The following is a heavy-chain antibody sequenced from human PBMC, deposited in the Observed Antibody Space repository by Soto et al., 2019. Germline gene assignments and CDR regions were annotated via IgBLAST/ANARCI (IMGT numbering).Heavy chain of an antibody. CDR2: IYYSGST. CDR1: GGSISSGGYY. D-gene: IGHD3-3*01. J-gene: IGHJ4*02. Sequence: SETLSLTCTVSGGSISSGGYYWSWIRQHPGKGLEWIGYIYYSGSTYYNPSLKSRVTISVDTPKNQFSLKLSSVTAADTAVYYCARVGLQPLTIFGVVTDYYFDYWGQGTLVTVSS. CDR3: ARVGLQPLTIFGVVTDYYFDY. V-gene: IGHV4-31*03.